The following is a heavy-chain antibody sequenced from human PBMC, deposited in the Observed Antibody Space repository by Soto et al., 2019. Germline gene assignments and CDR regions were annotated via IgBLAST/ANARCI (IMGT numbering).Heavy chain of an antibody. V-gene: IGHV1-2*02. CDR2: INPNSGGT. D-gene: IGHD3-10*01. Sequence: ASVKVSCKASGYTFTGYYMHWVRQAPGQGLEWMGWINPNSGGTNYAQKFQGRVTMTRDTSISTAYMELSRLRSDDTAVYYCARDRVYAVDHYGMDVWGQGTTVTVS. CDR3: ARDRVYAVDHYGMDV. J-gene: IGHJ6*02. CDR1: GYTFTGYY.